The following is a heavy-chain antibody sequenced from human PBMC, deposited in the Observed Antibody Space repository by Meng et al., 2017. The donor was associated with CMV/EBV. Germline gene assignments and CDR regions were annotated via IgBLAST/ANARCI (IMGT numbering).Heavy chain of an antibody. Sequence: ASVKVSCKASGYTFTSYAMHWVRQAPGQRLEWMGWSNAGNGNTKYSQEFQGRVTITRDTSASTAYMELSSLRSEDTAVYYCARGGYRYCSGGSCYGMVDVWGQGTTVTVSS. D-gene: IGHD2-15*01. CDR1: GYTFTSYA. CDR3: ARGGYRYCSGGSCYGMVDV. V-gene: IGHV1-3*02. CDR2: SNAGNGNT. J-gene: IGHJ6*02.